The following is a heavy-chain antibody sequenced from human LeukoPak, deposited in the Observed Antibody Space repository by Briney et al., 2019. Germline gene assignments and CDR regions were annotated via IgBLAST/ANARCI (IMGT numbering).Heavy chain of an antibody. Sequence: PGGSLRLXCTASGFTFGDYAMSWVRQAPGKGLEWVGFIRSKAYGVTTEYAASVKGRFTISRDDSKSIAYLQMNSLKTEDTAVYYCTRLRFLEWLFPDYWGQGTLVTVSS. V-gene: IGHV3-49*04. J-gene: IGHJ4*02. CDR3: TRLRFLEWLFPDY. CDR1: GFTFGDYA. CDR2: IRSKAYGVTT. D-gene: IGHD3-3*01.